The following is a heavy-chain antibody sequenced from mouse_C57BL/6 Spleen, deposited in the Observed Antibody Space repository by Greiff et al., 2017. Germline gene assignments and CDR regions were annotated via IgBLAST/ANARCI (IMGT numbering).Heavy chain of an antibody. Sequence: EVQLQQSGPELVKPGASVKIPCKASGYTFTDYNMDWVKQSHGKSLEWIGDINPNNGGTIYNQKFKGKATLTVDKSSSTAYMELRSLTSEDTAVYYCARKIGYYYGSSWGYFDVWGTGTTVTVSS. CDR1: GYTFTDYN. V-gene: IGHV1-18*01. CDR3: ARKIGYYYGSSWGYFDV. J-gene: IGHJ1*03. D-gene: IGHD1-1*01. CDR2: INPNNGGT.